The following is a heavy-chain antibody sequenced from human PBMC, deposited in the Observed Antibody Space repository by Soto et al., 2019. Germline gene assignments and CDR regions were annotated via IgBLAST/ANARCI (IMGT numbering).Heavy chain of an antibody. D-gene: IGHD3-22*01. CDR3: ARGNYYDSSGNYAYFGL. J-gene: IGHJ4*02. CDR2: IYGGGKT. CDR1: GLTVSTDY. Sequence: GGSLRLSCAASGLTVSTDYMSWVRQAPGKGLEWVSLIYGGGKTFYADSVKGRFTISRDNSKNTLYLQMNSLRAEDTAVYYCARGNYYDSSGNYAYFGLWGQGTLVTSPQ. V-gene: IGHV3-53*01.